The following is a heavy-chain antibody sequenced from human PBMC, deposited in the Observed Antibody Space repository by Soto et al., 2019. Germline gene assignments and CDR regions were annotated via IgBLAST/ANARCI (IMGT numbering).Heavy chain of an antibody. J-gene: IGHJ6*03. Sequence: PXGSLRLACAASGFTVTNYAMSWVRLAPGQGLEWVSTIPGSVGHKLHPEYADSVKGRFTISRDNSKDTLYLQMDSLSAEDTAVYYCKKEIASDWGYMDFWGQGTTVTVSS. D-gene: IGHD7-27*01. CDR3: KKEIASDWGYMDF. CDR1: GFTVTNYA. CDR2: IPGSVGHKLHP. V-gene: IGHV3-23*01.